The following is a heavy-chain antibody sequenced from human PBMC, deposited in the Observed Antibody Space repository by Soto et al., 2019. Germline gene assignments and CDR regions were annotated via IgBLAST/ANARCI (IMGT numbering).Heavy chain of an antibody. J-gene: IGHJ3*02. CDR2: TYYRSKWYN. D-gene: IGHD6-13*01. CDR3: AREGIPYSSSYSLIPARAFDI. V-gene: IGHV6-1*01. CDR1: GDSVSSNSAA. Sequence: TLSLTCAISGDSVSSNSAAWNWIRQSPSRGLEWLGRTYYRSKWYNDYAVSVKSRITINPDTSKNQFSLQLNSVTPEDTAVYYCAREGIPYSSSYSLIPARAFDIWGQGTMVTVSS.